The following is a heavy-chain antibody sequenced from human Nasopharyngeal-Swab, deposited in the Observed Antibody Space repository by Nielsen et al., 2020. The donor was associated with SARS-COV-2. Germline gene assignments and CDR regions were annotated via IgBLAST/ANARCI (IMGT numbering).Heavy chain of an antibody. J-gene: IGHJ4*02. V-gene: IGHV3-30*18. CDR2: ISYDGSKR. D-gene: IGHD3-10*01. Sequence: WIRQPPGKGLEWVALISYDGSKRFFADSMKGRFTISRDIVKNMLYLQMDSLRADDTAVYYCAKDHFYDSGIYDRLYFDPWGQGTLVTVSS. CDR3: AKDHFYDSGIYDRLYFDP.